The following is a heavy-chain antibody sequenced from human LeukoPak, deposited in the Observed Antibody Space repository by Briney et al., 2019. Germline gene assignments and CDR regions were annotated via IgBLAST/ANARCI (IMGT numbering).Heavy chain of an antibody. CDR1: GYTFTSYG. CDR3: ARVSDRSGSYSSEFDY. Sequence: ASVKVSRKASGYTFTSYGISWVRQAPGQGLEWMGWISAYNGNTNYAQELQGRVTMTTDTSTSTAYMELRSLRSDDTAVYYCARVSDRSGSYSSEFDYWGQGTLVTVSS. D-gene: IGHD1-26*01. V-gene: IGHV1-18*01. J-gene: IGHJ4*02. CDR2: ISAYNGNT.